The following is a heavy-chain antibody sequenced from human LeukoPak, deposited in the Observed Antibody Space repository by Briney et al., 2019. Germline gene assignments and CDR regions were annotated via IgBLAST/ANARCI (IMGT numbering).Heavy chain of an antibody. J-gene: IGHJ6*02. CDR3: ARAQNTVRYGMDV. V-gene: IGHV4-59*01. D-gene: IGHD2/OR15-2a*01. Sequence: PSETLSLTCPVSGGSLSSYYWSWVRQPPGKGLEWIGYIYYSGSTNYNPSLKSRVTISVDTSKNQFSLKLSSVTAADTAVYYCARAQNTVRYGMDVWGQGTTVTVSS. CDR1: GGSLSSYY. CDR2: IYYSGST.